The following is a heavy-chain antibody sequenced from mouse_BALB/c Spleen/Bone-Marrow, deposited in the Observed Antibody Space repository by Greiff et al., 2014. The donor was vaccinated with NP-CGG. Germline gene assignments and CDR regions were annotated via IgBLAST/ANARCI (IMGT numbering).Heavy chain of an antibody. CDR2: IRHKAKGYTS. V-gene: IGHV7-3*02. CDR3: AREMNYDIYWYCDV. Sequence: EVQLQQSGRRLFAPGRSLRLSCAPSGFTFTDYYMSWVRQPPGKALEWLGFIRHKAKGYTSEYSAYVKGRFTISRDNYQSILDLQRNTLRAEDGATYYCAREMNYDIYWYCDVWGAGTTVPVSA. CDR1: GFTFTDYY. J-gene: IGHJ1*01. D-gene: IGHD2-4*01.